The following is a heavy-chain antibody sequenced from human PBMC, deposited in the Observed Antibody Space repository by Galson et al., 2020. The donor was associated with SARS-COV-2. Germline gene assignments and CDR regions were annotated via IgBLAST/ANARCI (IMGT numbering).Heavy chain of an antibody. CDR1: GYSISSGYY. J-gene: IGHJ4*02. Sequence: SETLSLTCTVSGYSISSGYYWGWIRQPPVKGLEWNGSIYHSGSTYYNPSLKSRVTISVDTSKNQFSLKLSSVTAADTAVYYCARAPERRITIFGVVAEGYYFDYWGQGTLVTVSS. CDR3: ARAPERRITIFGVVAEGYYFDY. CDR2: IYHSGST. V-gene: IGHV4-38-2*02. D-gene: IGHD3-3*01.